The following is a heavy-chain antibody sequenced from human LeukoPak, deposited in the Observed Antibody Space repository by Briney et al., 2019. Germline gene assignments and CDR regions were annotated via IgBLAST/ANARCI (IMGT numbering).Heavy chain of an antibody. CDR3: ASDSTGRNYYYYYMDV. J-gene: IGHJ6*03. Sequence: ASVKVSCKASGYTFTGYYMHWVRQAPGQGLEWMGWINPNSGGTNYAQKFQGRVTITADESTSTAYMELSSLRSEDTAVYYCASDSTGRNYYYYYMDVWGKGTTVTISS. D-gene: IGHD3-3*02. CDR1: GYTFTGYY. CDR2: INPNSGGT. V-gene: IGHV1-2*02.